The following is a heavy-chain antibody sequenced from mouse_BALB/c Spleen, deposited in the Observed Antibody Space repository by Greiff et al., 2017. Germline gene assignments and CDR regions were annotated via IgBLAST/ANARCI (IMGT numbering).Heavy chain of an antibody. D-gene: IGHD2-3*01. J-gene: IGHJ2*01. CDR3: ARSGDYDGYYDY. V-gene: IGHV5-17*02. CDR2: ISSGSRTI. Sequence: EVMLVESGGGLVQPGGSRKLSCAASGFTFSSFGMHWVRQAPEKGLEWVAYISSGSRTIYYVDTVKGRFTISRDNPKNTLFLQMTSLRSEDTAMYYCARSGDYDGYYDYWGQGTTLTVSS. CDR1: GFTFSSFG.